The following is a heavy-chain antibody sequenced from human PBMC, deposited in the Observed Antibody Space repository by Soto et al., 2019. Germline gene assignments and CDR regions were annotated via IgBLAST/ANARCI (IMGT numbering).Heavy chain of an antibody. D-gene: IGHD6-19*01. CDR3: ARPARQDTVAGNY. CDR2: IYYTGIT. CDR1: GGSISSSSYY. Sequence: WETLSLTCTVSGGSISSSSYYWGWIRQPPGKGLEWIGSIYYTGITHYNPSLKSRATISIDTPKNQFSLNLNSVTATDTAVYYCARPARQDTVAGNYWGQGTLVTVSS. V-gene: IGHV4-39*01. J-gene: IGHJ4*02.